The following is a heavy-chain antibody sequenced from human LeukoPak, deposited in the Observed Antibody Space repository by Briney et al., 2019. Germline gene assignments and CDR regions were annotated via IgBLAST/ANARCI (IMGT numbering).Heavy chain of an antibody. Sequence: PGGSLRLSCAASGFTFSSYAMSWVRQAPGKGLEWGSAISNSGGSTYYADSVKGRFTISRDKSNDTLDLQMNSLGDEDADDSYCAKNYSDGRGYLVDYWGQGTLVTVSS. D-gene: IGHD3-22*01. CDR3: AKNYSDGRGYLVDY. CDR1: GFTFSSYA. CDR2: ISNSGGST. J-gene: IGHJ4*02. V-gene: IGHV3-23*01.